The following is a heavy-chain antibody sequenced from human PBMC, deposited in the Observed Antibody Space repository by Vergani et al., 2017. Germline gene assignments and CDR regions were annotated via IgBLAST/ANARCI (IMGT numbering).Heavy chain of an antibody. Sequence: QVQLQESGPGLVKPSQTLSLTCTVSGGSISHYYWGWIRQPPGKGLEWIGYIYHSGSTYYNPSLKSRVTISVDRSKNQFSLKLSSVTAADTAVYYCASRHDYGGPFDYWGQGTLVTVSS. CDR1: GGSISHYY. D-gene: IGHD4-23*01. V-gene: IGHV4-59*04. CDR2: IYHSGST. CDR3: ASRHDYGGPFDY. J-gene: IGHJ4*02.